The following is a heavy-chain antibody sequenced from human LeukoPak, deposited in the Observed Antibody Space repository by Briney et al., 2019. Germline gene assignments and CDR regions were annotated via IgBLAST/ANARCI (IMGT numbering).Heavy chain of an antibody. V-gene: IGHV3-48*03. CDR3: ARPYCSSTSCYGPDDAFDI. CDR1: GFTFSSYE. CDR2: ISSSGSTI. J-gene: IGHJ3*02. D-gene: IGHD2-2*01. Sequence: GGSLRLSCAASGFTFSSYEMNWVRQAPGKGLEWVSYISSSGSTIYYADSVKGRFTISRDNAKNSLYLQMNSLRAEDTAVYYCARPYCSSTSCYGPDDAFDIWGQGTMVTVSS.